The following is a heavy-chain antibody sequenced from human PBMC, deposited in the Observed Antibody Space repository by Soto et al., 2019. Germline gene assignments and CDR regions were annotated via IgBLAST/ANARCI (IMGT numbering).Heavy chain of an antibody. D-gene: IGHD1-26*01. V-gene: IGHV3-23*01. CDR1: GFTFSNYA. CDR2: ISGSGDST. Sequence: EVQLLESGGGLVQPGGSLRLSCAASGFTFSNYAMNWVRQAPVKGLEWVSVISGSGDSTYHADSVKGRFTISRDNSKNRIYLQMNSLRAEDTAVYYSAIRGSGSYYDYWGQGTLVTVSS. CDR3: AIRGSGSYYDY. J-gene: IGHJ4*02.